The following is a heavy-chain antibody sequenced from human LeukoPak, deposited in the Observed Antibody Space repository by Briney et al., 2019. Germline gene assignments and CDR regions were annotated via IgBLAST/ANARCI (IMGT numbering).Heavy chain of an antibody. CDR3: ARKAYYGSGKFKSHYGMDV. CDR1: GGSFTGYY. Sequence: SETLSLTCAVYGGSFTGYYWSWIRQPPGKGLEWIGEIKHGGSTNFNPSLESRVTLSVDTSKNQFSLKVSSVTAADTAVYYCARKAYYGSGKFKSHYGMDVWANGTTVTVSS. D-gene: IGHD3-10*01. J-gene: IGHJ6*04. CDR2: IKHGGST. V-gene: IGHV4-34*01.